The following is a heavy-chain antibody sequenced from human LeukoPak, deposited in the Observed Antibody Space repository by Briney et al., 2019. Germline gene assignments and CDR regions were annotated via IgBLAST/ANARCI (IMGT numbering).Heavy chain of an antibody. CDR3: ARRGNSDWYIDY. Sequence: GESLKISCKGSGYSFTNYWIAWVRPMPGKGLEWMGIIYPGDSDTRYSPSFQGQVTISADKSISTAYLQWSSLKASDTAMYYCARRGNSDWYIDYWGQGTLVTGSS. D-gene: IGHD6-19*01. CDR1: GYSFTNYW. J-gene: IGHJ4*02. CDR2: IYPGDSDT. V-gene: IGHV5-51*01.